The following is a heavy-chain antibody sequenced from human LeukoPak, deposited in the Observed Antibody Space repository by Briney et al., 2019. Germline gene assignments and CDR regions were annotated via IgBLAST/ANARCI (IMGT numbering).Heavy chain of an antibody. CDR1: AFSFSSNW. D-gene: IGHD3-10*01. V-gene: IGHV3-74*01. J-gene: IGHJ4*02. CDR3: ARGPYYAAGSFDY. CDR2: ISIDGGDT. Sequence: GGCLRLSCAAAAFSFSSNWMHWVRQAPGKGLVWVSRISIDGGDTVYADSVKGRFTVSRDNAKDTLYLQMNSLRVEDTAVYYCARGPYYAAGSFDYWGQGTLVTVSS.